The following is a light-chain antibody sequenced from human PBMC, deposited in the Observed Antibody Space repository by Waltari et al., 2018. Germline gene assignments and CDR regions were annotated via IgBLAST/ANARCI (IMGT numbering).Light chain of an antibody. CDR2: NTN. J-gene: IGLJ3*02. CDR1: RSNIRNNS. CDR3: SSWDDSLNGPA. Sequence: QSVLTQPPSASGTPGQRVTISCSGSRSNIRNNSVNWYQQLPRTAPKLLMYNTNQRPSGVPDRFSGSRSGTSASLAISGLQSEDEGDYYCSSWDDSLNGPAFGGGTKVTVL. V-gene: IGLV1-44*01.